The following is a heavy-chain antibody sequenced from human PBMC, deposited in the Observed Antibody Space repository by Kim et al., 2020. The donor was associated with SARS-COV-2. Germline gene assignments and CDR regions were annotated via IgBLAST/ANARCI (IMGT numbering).Heavy chain of an antibody. CDR1: GFTFSSYS. CDR3: ARDARLLWFGELKIWFDP. V-gene: IGHV3-21*01. D-gene: IGHD3-10*01. Sequence: GGSLRLSCAASGFTFSSYSMNWVRQAPGKGLEWVSSISSSSSYIYYADSVKGRFTISRDNAKNSLYLQMNSLRAEDTAVYYCARDARLLWFGELKIWFDPWGQGTLVTVSS. J-gene: IGHJ5*02. CDR2: ISSSSSYI.